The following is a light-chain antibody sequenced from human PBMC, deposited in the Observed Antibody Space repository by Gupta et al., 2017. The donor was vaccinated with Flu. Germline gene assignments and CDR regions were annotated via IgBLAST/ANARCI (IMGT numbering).Light chain of an antibody. CDR3: QQFDSVPRT. CDR2: EAS. J-gene: IGKJ1*01. V-gene: IGKV1-39*01. Sequence: PSTLAGSAGDRVTISCRASQRIGNILDWYQQKPGKAPKLLIFEASSGHTGIPSRFTGSGSGTDFALNISRLHPEDFASYYCQQFDSVPRTFGQGTMVE. CDR1: QRIGNI.